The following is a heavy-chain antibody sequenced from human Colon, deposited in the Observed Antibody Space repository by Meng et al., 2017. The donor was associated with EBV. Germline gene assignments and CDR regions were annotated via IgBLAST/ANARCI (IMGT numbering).Heavy chain of an antibody. V-gene: IGHV4-34*02. CDR3: ARDPAQEDFDTSGYMYDS. Sequence: HLVQSAAGLWRHSGPLFRTWACFGVSCSGNCWTWISQSPGEGLEWIGEIHHSGSTKYNPSLKNRVSISLDTSKKQFSLQLTSVTAADTAVYFCARDPAQEDFDTSGYMYDSWGPGTLVTVSS. D-gene: IGHD3-22*01. J-gene: IGHJ5*01. CDR2: IHHSGST. CDR1: GVSCSGNC.